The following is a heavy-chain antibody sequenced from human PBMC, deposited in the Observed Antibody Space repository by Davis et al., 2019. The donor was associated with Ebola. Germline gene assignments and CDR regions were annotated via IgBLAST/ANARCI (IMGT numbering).Heavy chain of an antibody. Sequence: GESLMISCKGSGYSFTSYWISWVRQMPGKGLEWMGRIDPSDSYTNYSPSFQGHVTISADKSISTAYLQWSSLKASDTAMYYCSRLLGYCSSTSCHHYYGMDVWGQGTTVTVSS. CDR2: IDPSDSYT. V-gene: IGHV5-10-1*01. D-gene: IGHD2-2*01. J-gene: IGHJ6*02. CDR3: SRLLGYCSSTSCHHYYGMDV. CDR1: GYSFTSYW.